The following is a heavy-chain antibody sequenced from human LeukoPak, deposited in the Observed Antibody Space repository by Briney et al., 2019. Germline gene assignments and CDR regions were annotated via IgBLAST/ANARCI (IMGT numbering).Heavy chain of an antibody. D-gene: IGHD3-22*01. CDR1: GFTFSTFA. CDR2: LSDSAVSS. Sequence: GGSLRLSCAVSGFTFSTFAMNWVRQAPGKGLDWVSSLSDSAVSSYYADSVKGRFTISRDNSKNTLYLQMNSLRAEDTATYYCAKAPDSSGFPSYFDSWGQGTLVAVSS. J-gene: IGHJ4*02. V-gene: IGHV3-23*01. CDR3: AKAPDSSGFPSYFDS.